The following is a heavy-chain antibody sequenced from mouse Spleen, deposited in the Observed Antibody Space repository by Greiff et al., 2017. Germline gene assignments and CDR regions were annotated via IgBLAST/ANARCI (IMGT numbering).Heavy chain of an antibody. CDR3: ARSQLGPFAY. D-gene: IGHD4-1*02. CDR2: ISSGGGNT. CDR1: GFTFSSYA. J-gene: IGHJ3*01. V-gene: IGHV5-9*04. Sequence: EVKLVESGGGLVKLGGSLKLSCAASGFTFSSYAMSWVRQTPEKRLEWVATISSGGGNTYYPDSVKGRFTISRDNAKNTLYLQMSSLKSEDTAMYYCARSQLGPFAYWGQGTLVTVSA.